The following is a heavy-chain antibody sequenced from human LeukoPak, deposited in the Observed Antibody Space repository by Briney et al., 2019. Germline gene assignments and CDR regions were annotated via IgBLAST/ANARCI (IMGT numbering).Heavy chain of an antibody. V-gene: IGHV3-23*01. Sequence: PGGSLRLSCAASGFTFSSYAMSWVRQAPGKGLEWVSAISGSGGSTYYADSVKGRFTISRDNSKNTLYLQMNSLRAEDTAVYYCAKTLLGHYDYIWGSYRPNYYFDYWGQGTLVTVSS. CDR1: GFTFSSYA. D-gene: IGHD3-16*02. J-gene: IGHJ4*02. CDR2: ISGSGGST. CDR3: AKTLLGHYDYIWGSYRPNYYFDY.